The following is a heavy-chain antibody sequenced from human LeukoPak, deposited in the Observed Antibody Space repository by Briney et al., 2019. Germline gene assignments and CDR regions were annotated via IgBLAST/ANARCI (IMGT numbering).Heavy chain of an antibody. J-gene: IGHJ4*02. D-gene: IGHD4-23*01. CDR1: GFTFSSYG. Sequence: PGGSLRLSCAASGFTFSSYGMHWVRQAPGKGLEWVAVIWYDGSNKYYADSVKGRFTISRDNSKNTLYLQMNSLRAEDTAVYYCARDRATVVTYYFDYWGQGTLVTVSS. CDR2: IWYDGSNK. CDR3: ARDRATVVTYYFDY. V-gene: IGHV3-33*01.